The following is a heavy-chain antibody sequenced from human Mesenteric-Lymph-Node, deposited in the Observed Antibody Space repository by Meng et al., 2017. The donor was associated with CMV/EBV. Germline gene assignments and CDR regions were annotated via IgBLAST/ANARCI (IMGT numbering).Heavy chain of an antibody. D-gene: IGHD3-16*01. J-gene: IGHJ4*02. CDR3: ARGRGGDGLLDY. CDR1: GFTFSNYA. CDR2: IYSGNSGT. Sequence: GESLKISCAASGFTFSNYALNWVRQGPGKGLEWVSVIYSGNSGTYYADSVKGRFTISRDNAKNSLYLQMNTLRAEDTAVYYCARGRGGDGLLDYWGQGTLVTVSS. V-gene: IGHV3-23*03.